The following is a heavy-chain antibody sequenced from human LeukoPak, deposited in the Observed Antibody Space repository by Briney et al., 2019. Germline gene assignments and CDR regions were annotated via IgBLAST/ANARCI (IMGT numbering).Heavy chain of an antibody. CDR1: GFTFSSYA. CDR3: ARYVDTSYYFDY. CDR2: ISSNGGST. J-gene: IGHJ4*02. D-gene: IGHD5-18*01. V-gene: IGHV3-64*01. Sequence: PGGSLRLSCAASGFTFSSYAMHWVRQAPGKGLEYVSAISSNGGSTYYANSVKGRFTISRDNSKNTLYLQMGSLRAEDMAVYYCARYVDTSYYFDYWGQGTLVTVSS.